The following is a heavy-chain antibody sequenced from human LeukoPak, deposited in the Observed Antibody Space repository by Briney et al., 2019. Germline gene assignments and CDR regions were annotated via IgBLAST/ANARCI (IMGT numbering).Heavy chain of an antibody. V-gene: IGHV1-69*13. CDR2: IIPIFGTA. CDR3: ARGWLAETMVVTPYNY. J-gene: IGHJ4*02. D-gene: IGHD4-23*01. Sequence: SVKVSCKASGDTFSSYAINWVRQAPGQGLEWMGGIIPIFGTANYAQKFQGRVTITADESTSTAYMVLSSLRSEDTAVYYCARGWLAETMVVTPYNYWGQGTLVTVSS. CDR1: GDTFSSYA.